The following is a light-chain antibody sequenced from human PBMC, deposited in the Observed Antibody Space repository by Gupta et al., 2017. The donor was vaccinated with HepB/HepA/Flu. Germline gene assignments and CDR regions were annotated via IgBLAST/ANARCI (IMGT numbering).Light chain of an antibody. CDR1: SSNIGSNP. CDR2: SSD. CDR3: AAWDDSLSGHWV. J-gene: IGLJ3*02. V-gene: IGLV1-44*01. Sequence: QSVLTQPPSASGIPGQRVTLPCSGSSSNIGSNPVNWYQQFPGTAPKLLIYSSDQRPSGVPDRFSGSKSGTSASLAISGLHSEDEADYYCAAWDDSLSGHWVFGGGTKLTVL.